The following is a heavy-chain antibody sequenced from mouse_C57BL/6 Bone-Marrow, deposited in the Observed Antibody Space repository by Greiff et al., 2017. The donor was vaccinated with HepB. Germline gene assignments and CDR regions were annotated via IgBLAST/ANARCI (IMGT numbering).Heavy chain of an antibody. CDR2: IDPSDSYT. CDR3: ARKIYYDYDGAY. CDR1: GYTFTSYW. V-gene: IGHV1-50*01. D-gene: IGHD2-4*01. J-gene: IGHJ3*01. Sequence: QVQLQQPGAELVKPGASVKLSCKASGYTFTSYWMQWVKQRPGQGLEWIGEIDPSDSYTNYTQKFKGKATLTVDTSSSTAYMQLSSLTSEDSAVYYCARKIYYDYDGAYWGQGTLVTVSA.